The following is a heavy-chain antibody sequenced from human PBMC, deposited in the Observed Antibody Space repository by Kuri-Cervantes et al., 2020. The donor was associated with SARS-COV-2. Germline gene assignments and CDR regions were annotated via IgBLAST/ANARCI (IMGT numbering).Heavy chain of an antibody. V-gene: IGHV3-23*01. CDR1: GITFSSYA. D-gene: IGHD3-10*01. J-gene: IGHJ4*02. CDR2: ITDDGGST. Sequence: GESLKISCAASGITFSSYAMSWVRLAPGKGLEWVSAITDDGGSTYHADSVKGRFTISRDNSKTTLFLQMNSLRAEDTAVYHCVKGSAASRPYYFDSWGQGTLVTVSS. CDR3: VKGSAASRPYYFDS.